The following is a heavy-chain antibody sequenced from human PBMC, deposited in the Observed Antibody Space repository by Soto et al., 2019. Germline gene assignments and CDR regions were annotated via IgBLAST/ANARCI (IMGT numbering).Heavy chain of an antibody. CDR3: ARVIHSYGPLPFDY. Sequence: GGSLRLSCAASGFTFSSYSMNWVRQAPGKGLEWVSSISSSSSYIYYADSVKGRFTISRDNAKNSLYLQMNSLRAEDTAVYYCARVIHSYGPLPFDYWGQGTLVTISS. J-gene: IGHJ4*02. CDR2: ISSSSSYI. V-gene: IGHV3-21*01. CDR1: GFTFSSYS. D-gene: IGHD5-18*01.